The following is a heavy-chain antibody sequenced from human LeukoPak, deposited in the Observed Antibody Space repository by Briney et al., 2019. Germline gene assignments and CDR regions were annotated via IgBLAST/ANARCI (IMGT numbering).Heavy chain of an antibody. V-gene: IGHV3-7*01. CDR1: GFTFSSYW. Sequence: PGGSLRLSCAASGFTFSSYWMSWVRQAPGKGLEWVANIKQDGSEKYYVDSVKGRFTISRDNSKNTLYLQMNSLRAEDTAVYYCARDPEQWLAFDYWGQGTLVTVSS. CDR3: ARDPEQWLAFDY. D-gene: IGHD6-19*01. CDR2: IKQDGSEK. J-gene: IGHJ4*02.